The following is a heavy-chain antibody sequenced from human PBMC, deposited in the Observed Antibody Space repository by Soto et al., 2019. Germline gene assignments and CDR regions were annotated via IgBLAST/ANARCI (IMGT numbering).Heavy chain of an antibody. D-gene: IGHD6-19*01. V-gene: IGHV3-23*01. CDR2: ISGSGGST. J-gene: IGHJ4*02. Sequence: GGSLRLSCAASVFTFSSYAMSWVRQAPGKGLEWVSTISGSGGSTYYADSVKGRFTISRDNSKNTLYLQMNSLRAEDTAVYYCAKDSVVAGTLYYFDYWGQGTLVTVSS. CDR1: VFTFSSYA. CDR3: AKDSVVAGTLYYFDY.